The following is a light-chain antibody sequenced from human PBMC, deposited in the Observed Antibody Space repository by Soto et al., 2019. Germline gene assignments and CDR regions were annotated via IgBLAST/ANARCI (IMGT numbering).Light chain of an antibody. CDR3: SSYRSGSTI. J-gene: IGLJ2*01. CDR2: DVS. CDR1: SSDIGRHND. Sequence: QSALTQPASVSGSPGQSITFSCTGTSSDIGRHNDVSWYQQYPGKAPKLMIYDVSNRPSGVSNRFSGSKSGNTASLTISGLQAEDEADYYCSSYRSGSTIFGGVTKVTVL. V-gene: IGLV2-14*01.